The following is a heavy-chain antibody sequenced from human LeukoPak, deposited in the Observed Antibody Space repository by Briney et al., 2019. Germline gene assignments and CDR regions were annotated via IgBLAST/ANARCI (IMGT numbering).Heavy chain of an antibody. D-gene: IGHD3-3*01. CDR1: GFRFSSYA. J-gene: IGHJ4*02. CDR3: AARGVVTTYYFDY. Sequence: GGSLRLSCAASGFRFSSYAMSGVRQAPGKGLEWVSAIRGSGGSTYYADSVKGRFTISRDNSKNTLYLQMNSLRAEDTAVYYCAARGVVTTYYFDYWGQGTLVTVSS. CDR2: IRGSGGST. V-gene: IGHV3-23*01.